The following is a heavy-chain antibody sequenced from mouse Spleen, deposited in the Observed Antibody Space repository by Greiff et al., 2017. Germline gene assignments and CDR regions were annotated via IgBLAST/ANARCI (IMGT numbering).Heavy chain of an antibody. CDR1: GFTFSDYY. CDR2: ISDGGSYT. Sequence: DVKLVESGGGLVKPGGSLKLSCAASGFTFSDYYMYWVRQTPEKRLEWVATISDGGSYTYYPDSVKGRFTISRDNAKNNLYLQMSSLKSEDTAMYYCARDGGYGKGGLYAMDYWGQGTSVTVSS. V-gene: IGHV5-4*02. J-gene: IGHJ4*01. D-gene: IGHD2-10*02. CDR3: ARDGGYGKGGLYAMDY.